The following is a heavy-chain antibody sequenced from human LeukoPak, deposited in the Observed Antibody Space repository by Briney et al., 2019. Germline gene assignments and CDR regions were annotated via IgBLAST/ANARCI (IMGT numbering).Heavy chain of an antibody. V-gene: IGHV4-34*01. D-gene: IGHD3-22*01. CDR3: ARSRRYRTYYYDSSGYVDY. Sequence: KPSETLSLTCTVSGGSISSYYWSWIRQPPGKGLEWIGEINHSGSTNYNPSLKSRVTISVDTSKNQFSLKLSSVTAADTAVYYCARSRRYRTYYYDSSGYVDYWGQGTLVTVSS. CDR1: GGSISSYY. J-gene: IGHJ4*02. CDR2: INHSGST.